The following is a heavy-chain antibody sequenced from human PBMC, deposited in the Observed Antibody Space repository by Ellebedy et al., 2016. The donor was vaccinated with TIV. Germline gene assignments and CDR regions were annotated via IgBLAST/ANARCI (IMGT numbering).Heavy chain of an antibody. Sequence: AASVKVSCKASGFTFTSSAMQWVRQACGQRLEWIGWIAVGSGNTNYAQKFQERVTITRDMSTSTAYMELSSLRSEDTAVYYCAADQQLVRYYYYGMDVWGQGTTVTVSS. D-gene: IGHD6-13*01. J-gene: IGHJ6*02. CDR1: GFTFTSSA. V-gene: IGHV1-58*02. CDR2: IAVGSGNT. CDR3: AADQQLVRYYYYGMDV.